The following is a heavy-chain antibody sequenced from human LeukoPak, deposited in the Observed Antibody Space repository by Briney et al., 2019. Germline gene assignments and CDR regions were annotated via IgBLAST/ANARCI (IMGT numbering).Heavy chain of an antibody. CDR2: IKKDGSEE. J-gene: IGHJ4*02. Sequence: GGSLRLSVAASGFTINTYWRNGVRQAPGKGLEGVAIIKKDGSEEKYGDSVKGRFTISRDNAKNSLYLQMNSLRAEDTAVYYCAAGSGWLINYWGQGTLVAVSS. V-gene: IGHV3-7*01. CDR3: AAGSGWLINY. D-gene: IGHD6-19*01. CDR1: GFTINTYW.